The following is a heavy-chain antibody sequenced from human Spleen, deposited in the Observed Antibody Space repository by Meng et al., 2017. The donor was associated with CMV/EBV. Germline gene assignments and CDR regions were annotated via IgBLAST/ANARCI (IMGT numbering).Heavy chain of an antibody. J-gene: IGHJ5*01. V-gene: IGHV1-2*02. CDR1: GYTLTGYY. CDR2: INANSGDT. D-gene: IGHD3-3*01. Sequence: SGYTLTGYYMHWVRQDPGQGLEWMGWINANSGDTNYAVKFQGRVTMTRDTSITTAYMELSSLRSDDTAFYYCARVTDFWSTPWGFDPWGQGTLVTVSS. CDR3: ARVTDFWSTPWGFDP.